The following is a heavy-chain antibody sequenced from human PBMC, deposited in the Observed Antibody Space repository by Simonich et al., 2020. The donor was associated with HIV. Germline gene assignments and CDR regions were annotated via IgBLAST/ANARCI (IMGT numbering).Heavy chain of an antibody. J-gene: IGHJ3*02. Sequence: WMGWMNPSSGNTGYAQKFQGRVTMTRNTSISTAYMELSSLRSEDTAVYYCARDASPSYYESSGYYYDAFDIWGQGTMVTVSS. CDR2: MNPSSGNT. CDR3: ARDASPSYYESSGYYYDAFDI. V-gene: IGHV1-8*01. D-gene: IGHD3-22*01.